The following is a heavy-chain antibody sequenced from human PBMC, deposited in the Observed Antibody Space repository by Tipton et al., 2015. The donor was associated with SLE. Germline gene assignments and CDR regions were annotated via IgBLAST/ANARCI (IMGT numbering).Heavy chain of an antibody. CDR1: GGSFSGYY. Sequence: TLSLTCTVYGGSFSGYYWSWIRQPPGKGLEWIGYIYYSGSTNYNPSLKSRVTISVDTSKNQFSLKLSSVTAADTAVYYCARGLTRGNGNFDYWGQGTLVTVSS. J-gene: IGHJ4*02. D-gene: IGHD7-27*01. CDR2: IYYSGST. CDR3: ARGLTRGNGNFDY. V-gene: IGHV4-59*01.